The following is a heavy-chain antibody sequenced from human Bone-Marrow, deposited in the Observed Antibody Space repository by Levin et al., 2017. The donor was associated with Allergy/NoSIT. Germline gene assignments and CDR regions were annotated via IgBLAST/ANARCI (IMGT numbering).Heavy chain of an antibody. CDR2: IYPDDSDT. Sequence: GESLKISCTGSVDSFSTYWIAWVRHMPGKGLEWMGIIYPDDSDTRYSPSFQGQVTISADKSISTAYLQWSSLKASDSAIYYCARRRRLGGLSSMAFDYWGQGTQVTVSS. CDR1: VDSFSTYW. CDR3: ARRRRLGGLSSMAFDY. V-gene: IGHV5-51*01. D-gene: IGHD5-24*01. J-gene: IGHJ4*02.